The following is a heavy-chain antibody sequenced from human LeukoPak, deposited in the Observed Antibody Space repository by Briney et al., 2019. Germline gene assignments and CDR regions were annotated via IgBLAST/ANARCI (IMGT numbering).Heavy chain of an antibody. CDR2: ISGSFDST. D-gene: IGHD2-2*01. V-gene: IGHV3-23*01. CDR3: AKGFLGYCTTASCYQDLDS. Sequence: GGSLRLSRAASEFTFSTYAMSWVRQAPGKGLEWVSTISGSFDSTYYADSVKGRFTISRDNSMNTLYLRMNSLRAEDTAVYYCAKGFLGYCTTASCYQDLDSWGQGTLVTVSS. J-gene: IGHJ4*02. CDR1: EFTFSTYA.